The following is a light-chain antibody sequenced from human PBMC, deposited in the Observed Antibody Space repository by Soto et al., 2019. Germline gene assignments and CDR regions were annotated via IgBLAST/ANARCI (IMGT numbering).Light chain of an antibody. J-gene: IGKJ5*01. CDR2: AAS. CDR3: QQSYSTPSIT. CDR1: QSISSY. V-gene: IGKV1-39*01. Sequence: DIQMTQSPSSLSASVGDRVTIICRASQSISSYLSWFQQKPGKAPKLLIYAASTLQSAVPSRFSGSGSGTDFTLTISSLQPEDFATYYCQQSYSTPSITFGQGTRLEIK.